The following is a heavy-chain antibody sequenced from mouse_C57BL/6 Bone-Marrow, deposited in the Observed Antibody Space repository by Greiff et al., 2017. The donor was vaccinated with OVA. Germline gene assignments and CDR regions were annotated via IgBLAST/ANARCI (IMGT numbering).Heavy chain of an antibody. J-gene: IGHJ1*03. CDR2: INPNYGTT. V-gene: IGHV1-39*01. Sequence: EVQLQQSGPELVKPGASVKISCKASGYSFTDYNMNWVKQSNGKSLEWIGVINPNYGTTSYNQKFKGKATLTVDKSSSTAYMQRNSLTSEESAVYYCARTGTTVVYDCYFEVSGTGRPVTVSS. CDR3: ARTGTTVVYDCYFEV. CDR1: GYSFTDYN. D-gene: IGHD1-1*01.